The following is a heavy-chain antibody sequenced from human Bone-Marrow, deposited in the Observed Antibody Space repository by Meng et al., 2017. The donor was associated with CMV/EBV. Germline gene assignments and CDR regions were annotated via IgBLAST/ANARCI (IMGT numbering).Heavy chain of an antibody. V-gene: IGHV3-53*01. CDR3: ASSSSIADFVY. J-gene: IGHJ4*02. CDR2: IYSGGST. Sequence: GESMKISCAASGFTVSSNYMSWVRQAPGKGLEWVSVIYSGGSTYYADTVKGRFTISRDNSKNTLYLQMNSLRAEDTAVYYCASSSSIADFVYWGQGTLVTGSS. CDR1: GFTVSSNY. D-gene: IGHD6-6*01.